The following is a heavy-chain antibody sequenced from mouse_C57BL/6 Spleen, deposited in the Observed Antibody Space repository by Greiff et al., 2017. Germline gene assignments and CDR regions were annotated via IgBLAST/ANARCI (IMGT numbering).Heavy chain of an antibody. CDR2: INPSSGYT. Sequence: VQLQQSGAELARPGASVKMSCKASGYTFTCHTMHWVKQRPGQGLEWIGYINPSSGYTKYNQKFKDKATLTADKSSSTAYMQLSSLTSEDAAVYYCARGEIYYAMDYWGQGTSVTVSS. CDR3: ARGEIYYAMDY. V-gene: IGHV1-4*01. J-gene: IGHJ4*01. CDR1: GYTFTCHT.